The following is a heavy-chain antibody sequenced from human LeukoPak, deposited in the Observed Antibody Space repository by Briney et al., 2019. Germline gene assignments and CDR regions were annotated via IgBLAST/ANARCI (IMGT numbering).Heavy chain of an antibody. CDR3: ARLYASGVYPGAY. Sequence: GASVKVSCEASGYTFIDYHIHWVRQAPGQGLEWMGWISPYNGDTSYAQRFQGRHTMTIDTSTSTAYMELRSLTSDDTAVYYCARLYASGVYPGAYWGQGTLVTVSS. CDR1: GYTFIDYH. V-gene: IGHV1-18*04. D-gene: IGHD3-10*01. CDR2: ISPYNGDT. J-gene: IGHJ4*02.